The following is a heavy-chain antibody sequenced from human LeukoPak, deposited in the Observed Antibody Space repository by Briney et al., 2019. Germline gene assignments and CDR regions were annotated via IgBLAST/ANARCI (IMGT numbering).Heavy chain of an antibody. D-gene: IGHD3-22*01. Sequence: ASVKVSCKASEYTFTSYDINWVRQATGQGLEWMGWMNPNSGNTGYAQRFQGRVTITRDTSASTAYMELSSLRSEDTAVYYCARDFPTYYYDSSGLFDYWGQGTLVTVSS. CDR1: EYTFTSYD. V-gene: IGHV1-8*01. CDR3: ARDFPTYYYDSSGLFDY. J-gene: IGHJ4*02. CDR2: MNPNSGNT.